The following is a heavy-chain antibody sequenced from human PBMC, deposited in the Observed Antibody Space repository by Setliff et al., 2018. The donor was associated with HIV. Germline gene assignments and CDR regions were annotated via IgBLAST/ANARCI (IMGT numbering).Heavy chain of an antibody. D-gene: IGHD5-18*01. J-gene: IGHJ4*02. V-gene: IGHV1-69*10. CDR1: GGTFSSYA. CDR2: IIPMLGIT. Sequence: ASVKVSCKATGGTFSSYAMSWVRQAPGQGLEWMGAIIPMLGITNYAQKFQGRVTMIADKSTGTAYMELSRLKSADTAVYYCATVQYSYGFFDYWGQGTLVTVSS. CDR3: ATVQYSYGFFDY.